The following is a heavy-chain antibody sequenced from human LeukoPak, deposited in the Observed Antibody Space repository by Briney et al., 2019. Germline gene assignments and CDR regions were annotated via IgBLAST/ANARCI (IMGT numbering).Heavy chain of an antibody. V-gene: IGHV3-64*01. CDR2: ISSNGGST. Sequence: GGSLRLSCAASGFTFSSYAMHWVRQAPGKGLEYVSGISSNGGSTYYAKSVKGRFTISRDNSKNTLYLQMGSPRAEDMAVYYCARHNYMDVWGKGTTVTISS. CDR1: GFTFSSYA. J-gene: IGHJ6*03. CDR3: ARHNYMDV.